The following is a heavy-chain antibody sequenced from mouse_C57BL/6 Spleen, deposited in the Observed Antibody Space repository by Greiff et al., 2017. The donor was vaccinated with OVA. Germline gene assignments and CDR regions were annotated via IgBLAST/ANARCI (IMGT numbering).Heavy chain of an antibody. CDR2: INYDGSST. V-gene: IGHV5-16*01. CDR3: ARSYGNYLWDFDV. CDR1: GFTFSDYY. Sequence: EVKLLESEGGLVQPGSSMKLSCTASGFTFSDYYMAWVRQVPEKGLEWVANINYDGSSTYYLDSLKSRFIISRDNAKNILYLQMSSLKSEDTATYYCARSYGNYLWDFDVWGTGTTVTVSS. J-gene: IGHJ1*03. D-gene: IGHD2-1*01.